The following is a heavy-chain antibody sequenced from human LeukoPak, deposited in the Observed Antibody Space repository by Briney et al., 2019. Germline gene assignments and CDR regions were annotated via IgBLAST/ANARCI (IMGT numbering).Heavy chain of an antibody. J-gene: IGHJ4*02. CDR1: GFNVSSNY. Sequence: GGSLRLSCAVSGFNVSSNYMTWVRQAPGKGLEWVSVIFSGGNTYYADSVKGRFTISRDNSKNTLYLQMNSLRTEDTAVYYCAREENGWYIYFDYWGRGTLVSVSS. V-gene: IGHV3-66*01. CDR3: AREENGWYIYFDY. CDR2: IFSGGNT. D-gene: IGHD6-19*01.